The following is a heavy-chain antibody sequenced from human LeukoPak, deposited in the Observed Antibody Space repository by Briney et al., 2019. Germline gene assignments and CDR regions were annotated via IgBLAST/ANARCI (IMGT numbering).Heavy chain of an antibody. Sequence: PSETLSLTCTASGGSISSGSYYWSWIRQPPGKGLQWIGYIDHSGYTNYNRSLKSRVTISVDTSKNQFSLKLSSVTAADTAVYYCARVSGSYYPGWFDPWGQGTLVTVSS. CDR3: ARVSGSYYPGWFDP. CDR2: IDHSGYT. D-gene: IGHD1-26*01. V-gene: IGHV4-61*01. CDR1: GGSISSGSYY. J-gene: IGHJ5*02.